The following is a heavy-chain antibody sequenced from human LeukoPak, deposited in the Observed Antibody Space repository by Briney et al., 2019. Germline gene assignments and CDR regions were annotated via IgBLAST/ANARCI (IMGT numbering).Heavy chain of an antibody. CDR2: IWYDGSNK. CDR1: GFTFSSYG. V-gene: IGHV3-33*01. Sequence: PGGSLRLSCAASGFTFSSYGMHWVRQAPGKGLEWVAVIWYDGSNKYYADSVKGRFTISRDNSKNTLYLQMNSLRAEDTAVYYCARVGHDFWSGYSDYYYGMDVWGQGTTVTVSS. CDR3: ARVGHDFWSGYSDYYYGMDV. D-gene: IGHD3-3*01. J-gene: IGHJ6*02.